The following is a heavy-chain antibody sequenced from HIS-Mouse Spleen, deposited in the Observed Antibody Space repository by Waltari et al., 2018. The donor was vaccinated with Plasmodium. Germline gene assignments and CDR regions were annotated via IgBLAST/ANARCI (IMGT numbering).Heavy chain of an antibody. CDR2: IHHSGST. V-gene: IGHV4-34*01. CDR3: ARGPGYSSGWYYFDY. J-gene: IGHJ4*02. D-gene: IGHD6-19*01. CDR1: GGSFSGYY. Sequence: QVQLQQWGAGLLKPSETLSLTCAVYGGSFSGYYWSWIRQPPGKGLEWIGEIHHSGSTNYNPSLKSRVTISVDTSKNQFSLKLSSVTAADTAVYYCARGPGYSSGWYYFDYWGQGTLVTVSS.